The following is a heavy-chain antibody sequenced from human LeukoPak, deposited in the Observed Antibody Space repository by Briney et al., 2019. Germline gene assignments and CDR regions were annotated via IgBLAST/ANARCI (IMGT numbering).Heavy chain of an antibody. Sequence: SETLSLTCTVSGGSISSGDYYWSWIRQPPGKGLEWIGYIYYSGSTYYNPSLKSRVTISVDTSKNQFSLKLSSVTAADTAVYYCARGTEELLGLYGMDVWGQGTTVTVSS. CDR2: IYYSGST. D-gene: IGHD1-26*01. J-gene: IGHJ6*02. CDR3: ARGTEELLGLYGMDV. CDR1: GGSISSGDYY. V-gene: IGHV4-30-4*01.